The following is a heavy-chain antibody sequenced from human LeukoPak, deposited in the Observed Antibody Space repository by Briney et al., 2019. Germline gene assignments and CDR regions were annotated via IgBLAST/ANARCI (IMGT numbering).Heavy chain of an antibody. CDR3: ARAGWAVAGTNQFDY. J-gene: IGHJ4*02. Sequence: GGSLRLSCAASGFTFSSYAMSWVRQAPGQGLEWMGRIIPIFGIANYAQKFQGRVTITADKSTSTAYMELSSLRSEDTAVYYCARAGWAVAGTNQFDYWGQGTLVTVSP. CDR2: IIPIFGIA. V-gene: IGHV1-69*04. CDR1: GFTFSSYA. D-gene: IGHD6-19*01.